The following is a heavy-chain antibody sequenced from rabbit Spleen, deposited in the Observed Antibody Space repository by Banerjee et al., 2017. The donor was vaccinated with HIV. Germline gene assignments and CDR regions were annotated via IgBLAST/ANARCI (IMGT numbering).Heavy chain of an antibody. CDR3: ARDSGTSFSSYGMDL. CDR2: IYTGSGSI. CDR1: GFSFSSSYW. V-gene: IGHV1S40*01. J-gene: IGHJ6*01. Sequence: QSLEESGGDLVKPGASLTLTCTASGFSFSSSYWICWVRQAPGKGLEWIGCIYTGSGSIYYASWAKGRFTISKTSSTTVTLQMTSLTAPDTATYFCARDSGTSFSSYGMDLWGPGTLVTVS. D-gene: IGHD4-1*01.